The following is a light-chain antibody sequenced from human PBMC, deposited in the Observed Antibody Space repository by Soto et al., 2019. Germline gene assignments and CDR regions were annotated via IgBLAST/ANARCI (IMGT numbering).Light chain of an antibody. Sequence: EIVLTQSPVTLSLSPGEGATLSCRASQSIANKYLAWYQQKHGQAPRLLIYGAPNRASGIPDRFSGSGSGTDFTLYITRLEPEDFAIYYCQHYDTSRWTFGLGTKVEIK. CDR3: QHYDTSRWT. J-gene: IGKJ1*01. CDR1: QSIANKY. V-gene: IGKV3-20*01. CDR2: GAP.